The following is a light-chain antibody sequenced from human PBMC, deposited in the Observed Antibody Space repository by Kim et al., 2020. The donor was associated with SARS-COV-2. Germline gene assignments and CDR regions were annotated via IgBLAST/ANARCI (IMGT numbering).Light chain of an antibody. V-gene: IGLV6-57*03. Sequence: GKTVTIPCTRSGGGFADTYVQWYQQRPGGVPTTVIFEDDQRPSGVPDRFSGSVDSSSNSASLTISGLRTEDEADYYCQSYDSDNVLFGGGTQLTVL. CDR1: GGGFADTY. J-gene: IGLJ2*01. CDR2: EDD. CDR3: QSYDSDNVL.